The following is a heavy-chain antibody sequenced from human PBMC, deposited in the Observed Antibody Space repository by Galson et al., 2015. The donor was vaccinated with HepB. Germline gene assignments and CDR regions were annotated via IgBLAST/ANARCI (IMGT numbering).Heavy chain of an antibody. Sequence: SCKASGGTFSSYAISWVRQAPGQGLEWMGGIIPIFGTANYAQKFQGRVTITADESTSTAYMELSSLRSEDTAVYYCARDHIAAARGDWFDPWGQGTLVTVSS. CDR2: IIPIFGTA. CDR3: ARDHIAAARGDWFDP. V-gene: IGHV1-69*01. J-gene: IGHJ5*02. CDR1: GGTFSSYA. D-gene: IGHD6-13*01.